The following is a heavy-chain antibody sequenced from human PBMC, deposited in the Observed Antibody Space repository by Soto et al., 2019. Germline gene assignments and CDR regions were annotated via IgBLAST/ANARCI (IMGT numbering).Heavy chain of an antibody. CDR2: IWYDGSNK. J-gene: IGHJ3*02. CDR3: ARDRRYDFWSCLGGQDAFDI. V-gene: IGHV3-33*01. CDR1: GFTFSSYG. Sequence: QVQLVESGGGVVQPGRSLRLSCAASGFTFSSYGMHWVRQAPGKGLEWVAVIWYDGSNKYYADSVKGRFTISRDNSKNTLYLQSNSLGAEDTALYFCARDRRYDFWSCLGGQDAFDIWGQGTMVTVSS. D-gene: IGHD3-3*01.